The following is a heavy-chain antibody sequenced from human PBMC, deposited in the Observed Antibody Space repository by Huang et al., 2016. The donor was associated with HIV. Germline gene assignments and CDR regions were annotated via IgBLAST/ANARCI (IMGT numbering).Heavy chain of an antibody. D-gene: IGHD5-18*01. CDR2: VSAEHGNT. CDR1: GHTFSSYG. CDR3: ARGLQDIIKGYSYGHGGVDY. V-gene: IGHV1-18*01. J-gene: IGHJ4*02. Sequence: QVQLVQSGAEVKQTGASVKVSCNAAGHTFSSYGISWVRHAPGHGLEWMEWVSAEHGNTNYEQKLQGRSTITTDTATSTAYRELRSLRADDTAVYYCARGLQDIIKGYSYGHGGVDYWGQGTLVTVSS.